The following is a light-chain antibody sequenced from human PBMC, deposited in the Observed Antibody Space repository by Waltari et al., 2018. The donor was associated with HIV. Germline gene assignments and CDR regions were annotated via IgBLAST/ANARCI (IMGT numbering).Light chain of an antibody. J-gene: IGKJ3*01. CDR2: WAP. CDR1: QSVVYSSNNQNY. Sequence: DIVMTQSPDSLAVSLGERATIPCKSSQSVVYSSNNQNYLAWYQQKPGQPPKLLIYWAPTRESGVPDRFSGSGSGTDFTLTISSLQAEDVAVYYCQQYYDTPFTFGPGTKVDIK. CDR3: QQYYDTPFT. V-gene: IGKV4-1*01.